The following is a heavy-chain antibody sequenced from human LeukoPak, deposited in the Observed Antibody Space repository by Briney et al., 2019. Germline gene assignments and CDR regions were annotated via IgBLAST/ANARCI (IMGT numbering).Heavy chain of an antibody. CDR2: IYYSGST. Sequence: SETLSLTCTVSGASISSYYWSWIRQPPGKGLEWIGYIYYSGSTHYNPSLKSRVTISVDTSKNQFSLRLSSMTAADTAVYYCASGPYPAAGTDHQSDYWGQGTLVTVSS. CDR3: ASGPYPAAGTDHQSDY. CDR1: GASISSYY. D-gene: IGHD6-13*01. V-gene: IGHV4-59*01. J-gene: IGHJ4*02.